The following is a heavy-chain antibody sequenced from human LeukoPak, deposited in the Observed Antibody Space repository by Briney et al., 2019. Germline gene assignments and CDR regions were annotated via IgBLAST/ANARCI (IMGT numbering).Heavy chain of an antibody. Sequence: GRSLRLSCVASGFTFSRYTMHWVRQAPGKGLEWVAVISYDGGDKYYADSVKGRFTISRDDSRNTLYLQMDSLRAEDTAVYYCARKDYPASSGFVIGYWGQGTLFTLSA. CDR3: ARKDYPASSGFVIGY. V-gene: IGHV3-30*04. D-gene: IGHD3-22*01. CDR1: GFTFSRYT. J-gene: IGHJ4*02. CDR2: ISYDGGDK.